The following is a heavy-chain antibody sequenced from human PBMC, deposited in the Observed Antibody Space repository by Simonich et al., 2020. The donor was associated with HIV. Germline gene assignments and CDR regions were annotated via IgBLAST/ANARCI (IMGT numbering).Heavy chain of an antibody. CDR1: GYTLTGLS. CDR2: FDPENLET. D-gene: IGHD3-22*01. CDR3: AAVKYYYDSSGFSYDGVDV. V-gene: IGHV1-24*01. Sequence: QVQLVQSGAEVKKPGASVKVSCKVSGYTLTGLSMHWVRQAPGKGLEWMGGFDPENLETIYAQNFQGRVSMTEDTSTDTAYMELSSLTSEDTAVYFCAAVKYYYDSSGFSYDGVDVWGQGTMVTVSS. J-gene: IGHJ3*01.